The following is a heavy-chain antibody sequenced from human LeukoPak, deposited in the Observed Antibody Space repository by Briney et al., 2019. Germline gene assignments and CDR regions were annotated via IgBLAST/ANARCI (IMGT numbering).Heavy chain of an antibody. Sequence: KTGESLKISCKGSGYSFTSYWIGWVRQMPGKGLEWMGIIYPGDSDTRYSPSFQGQVTISADKSISTAYLQWSSLKASDTAMYYCARAAVYYGSGRYDAFDIWGRGTMVTVSS. J-gene: IGHJ3*02. CDR2: IYPGDSDT. CDR1: GYSFTSYW. V-gene: IGHV5-51*01. D-gene: IGHD3-10*01. CDR3: ARAAVYYGSGRYDAFDI.